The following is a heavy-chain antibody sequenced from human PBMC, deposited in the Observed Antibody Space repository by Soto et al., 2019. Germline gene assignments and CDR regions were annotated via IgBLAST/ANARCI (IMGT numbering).Heavy chain of an antibody. D-gene: IGHD1-7*01. CDR2: IYYSGST. CDR1: GGSISSGGYY. CDR3: ARAVNGLELPDY. V-gene: IGHV4-31*03. Sequence: SETLSLTCTVSGGSISSGGYYWSWIRQHPGKGLEWIGYIYYSGSTYYNPSLKSRVTISVDTSKNQFSLKLSSVTAADTAVYYCARAVNGLELPDYWGQGTLVTVSS. J-gene: IGHJ4*02.